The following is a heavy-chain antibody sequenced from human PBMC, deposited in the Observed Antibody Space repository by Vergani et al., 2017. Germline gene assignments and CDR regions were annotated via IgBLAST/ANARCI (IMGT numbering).Heavy chain of an antibody. CDR1: GGSISSYY. CDR3: ARKSAVLGGSGRSGYYYGMDV. V-gene: IGHV4-59*01. D-gene: IGHD3-10*01. J-gene: IGHJ6*02. CDR2: IYYSGST. Sequence: QVQLQESGPGLVKPSETLSLTCTVSGGSISSYYWSWIRQPPGKGLEWIGYIYYSGSTNYNPSLKSRVTISVDTSKNQFSLKLSSVTAADTAVYYCARKSAVLGGSGRSGYYYGMDVWGQGTTVTVSS.